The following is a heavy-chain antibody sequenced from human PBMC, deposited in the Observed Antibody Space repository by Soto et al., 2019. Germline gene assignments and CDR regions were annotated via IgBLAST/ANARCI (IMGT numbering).Heavy chain of an antibody. V-gene: IGHV3-30-3*01. CDR2: ISYDGSNK. J-gene: IGHJ4*02. Sequence: QVQLVESGGGVVQPGRSLRLSCAASGFTISSYAMHWVRQAPGKGLEWVAVISYDGSNKYYADSVKGRFTISRDNSKNTLYLQMNSLRAEDTAVYYCARDEPYNWNYGWIDYWGQGTLVTVSS. CDR1: GFTISSYA. D-gene: IGHD1-7*01. CDR3: ARDEPYNWNYGWIDY.